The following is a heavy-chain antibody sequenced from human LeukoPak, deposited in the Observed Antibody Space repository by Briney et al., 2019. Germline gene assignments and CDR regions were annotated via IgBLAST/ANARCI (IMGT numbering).Heavy chain of an antibody. J-gene: IGHJ4*02. CDR3: ARGRGRLDY. CDR1: GGSFRGYY. V-gene: IGHV4-34*01. Sequence: SETLSLTCAVYGGSFRGYYWSWIRQPPGKGLEWIGEINHSGSTNYNPSLKSRVTISVDTSKNQFSLKLSSVTAADTAVYYCARGRGRLDYCGQGTLVTVSS. D-gene: IGHD3-10*01. CDR2: INHSGST.